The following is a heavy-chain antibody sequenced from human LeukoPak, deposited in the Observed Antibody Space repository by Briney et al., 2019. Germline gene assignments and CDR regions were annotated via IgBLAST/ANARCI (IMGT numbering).Heavy chain of an antibody. CDR1: GFTFSSYE. Sequence: GGSLRLSCAASGFTFSSYEMNWVRQAPGKGLEWVSTISRTGVATYYANSVKGRFTISRDNSKNTLYLQMNSLRAEDTAVYYCARAIAAAGHFDYWGQGTLVTVSS. J-gene: IGHJ4*02. D-gene: IGHD6-13*01. CDR2: ISRTGVAT. CDR3: ARAIAAAGHFDY. V-gene: IGHV3-23*01.